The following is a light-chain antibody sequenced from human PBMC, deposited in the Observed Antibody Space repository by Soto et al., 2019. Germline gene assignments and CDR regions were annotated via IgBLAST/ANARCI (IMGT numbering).Light chain of an antibody. CDR1: SSDIGAYNF. CDR2: DVN. CDR3: TSWTTSTTMI. J-gene: IGLJ2*01. V-gene: IGLV2-14*03. Sequence: QSALTQPASVSGSPGPSITISCTGTSSDIGAYNFVSWYQQHPGKAPKLMLYDVNIRPSGVSNRFSGSKSGNTASLTISGLQAEDEADYYCTSWTTSTTMIFGVGTKLTVL.